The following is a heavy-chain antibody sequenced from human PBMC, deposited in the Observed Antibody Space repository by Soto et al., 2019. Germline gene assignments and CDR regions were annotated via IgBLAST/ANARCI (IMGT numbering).Heavy chain of an antibody. CDR2: IIPIFGTA. Sequence: SVKVSCKASGGTFSSYAISWVRQAPGQGLEWMGGIIPIFGTANYAQKFQGRVTITADESTSTAYMELSSLRSEDTAVYYCASRGRNIRGYSYGKEGGYCYYGMDVWGQGTTVTVSS. CDR3: ASRGRNIRGYSYGKEGGYCYYGMDV. D-gene: IGHD5-18*01. J-gene: IGHJ6*02. CDR1: GGTFSSYA. V-gene: IGHV1-69*13.